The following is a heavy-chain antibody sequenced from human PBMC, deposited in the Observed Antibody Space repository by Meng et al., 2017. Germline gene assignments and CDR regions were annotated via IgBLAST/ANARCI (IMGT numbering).Heavy chain of an antibody. CDR2: IYYSGST. V-gene: IGHV4-59*01. Sequence: SETLSLTCTVSGGSISSYYWSWIRQPPGKGLEWIGYIYYSGSTNYNPSRKSRVTISVDTSKNQFSLKLSSVTAADTAVYYCARKGPYSGYDSYYFDYWGQGTLVTVSS. CDR3: ARKGPYSGYDSYYFDY. CDR1: GGSISSYY. D-gene: IGHD5-12*01. J-gene: IGHJ4*02.